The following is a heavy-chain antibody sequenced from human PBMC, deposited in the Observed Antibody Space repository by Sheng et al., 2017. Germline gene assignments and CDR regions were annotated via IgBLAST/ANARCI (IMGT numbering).Heavy chain of an antibody. Sequence: EVQLVESGGGLVQPGRSLRLSCTASGFTFGDYAMSWVRQAPGKGLEWVGFIRSKAYGGTTEYAASVKGRFTISRDDSKSIAYLQMNSLKTEDTAVYYCTRVNDFGSGYAFDDYWGQGTLVTVSS. D-gene: IGHD3-3*01. CDR3: TRVNDFGSGYAFDDY. J-gene: IGHJ4*02. V-gene: IGHV3-49*04. CDR1: GFTFGDYA. CDR2: IRSKAYGGTT.